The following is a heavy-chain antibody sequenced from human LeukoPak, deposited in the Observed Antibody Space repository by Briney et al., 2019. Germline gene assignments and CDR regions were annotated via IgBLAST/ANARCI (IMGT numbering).Heavy chain of an antibody. CDR3: ARKLTVGATVDY. CDR2: LSFHGANE. Sequence: HSGKSLRLSCTASGFNFSAYGMHWVRQVPGKGLDWVAALSFHGANEYYADSVKGRFTISRDNSKNTLYLQMNSLRDEDTAVYYCARKLTVGATVDYWGQGTLVTVSS. CDR1: GFNFSAYG. D-gene: IGHD1-26*01. V-gene: IGHV3-30*12. J-gene: IGHJ4*02.